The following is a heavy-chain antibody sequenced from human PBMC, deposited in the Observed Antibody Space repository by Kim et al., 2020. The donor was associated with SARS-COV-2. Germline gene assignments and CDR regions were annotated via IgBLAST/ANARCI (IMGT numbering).Heavy chain of an antibody. CDR2: ISYDGSNK. J-gene: IGHJ3*02. Sequence: GGSLRLSCAASVFTFSSYAMHWVRQAPGKGLEWVAVISYDGSNKYYADSVKGRFTISRDNSKNTLYLQMNSLRAEDTAVYYCARVSTITMVRGVTFDAFDIWGQGTMVTVSS. CDR1: VFTFSSYA. CDR3: ARVSTITMVRGVTFDAFDI. D-gene: IGHD3-10*01. V-gene: IGHV3-30*04.